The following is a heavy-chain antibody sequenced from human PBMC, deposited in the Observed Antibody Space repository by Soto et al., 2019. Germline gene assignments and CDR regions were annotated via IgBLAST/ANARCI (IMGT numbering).Heavy chain of an antibody. V-gene: IGHV3-30-3*01. D-gene: IGHD6-19*01. Sequence: QVQLVESGGGVVQPGRSLRLSCAASGFTFSSYAMHWVRQAPGKGLEWVAVISYDGSNKYYADSVKGRVTISGDNSKNTLYLQMNSLRAEDTAVYYCARDLEVAVAGAWGQGTLVTVSS. CDR3: ARDLEVAVAGA. CDR2: ISYDGSNK. J-gene: IGHJ5*02. CDR1: GFTFSSYA.